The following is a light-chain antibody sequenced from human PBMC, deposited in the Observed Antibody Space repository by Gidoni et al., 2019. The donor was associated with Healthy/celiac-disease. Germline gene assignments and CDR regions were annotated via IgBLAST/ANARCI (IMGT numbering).Light chain of an antibody. CDR2: WAS. V-gene: IGKV4-1*01. J-gene: IGKJ2*01. CDR1: QSVFYSSNNKNY. Sequence: DIVMNHPPVSPAVSLGERATINCKSSQSVFYSSNNKNYLAWYQQKPGQPPKLLIYWASTRESGVPDRFSGSGSGTDFTLTISSLQAEDVAVYYCQQYYNIPRTFGQGTKLEIK. CDR3: QQYYNIPRT.